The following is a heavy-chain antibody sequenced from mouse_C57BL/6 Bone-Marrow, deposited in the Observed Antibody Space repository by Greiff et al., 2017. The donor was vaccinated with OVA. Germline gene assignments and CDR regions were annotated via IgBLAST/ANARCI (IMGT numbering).Heavy chain of an antibody. Sequence: QVQLQQSGADLVRPGASVKMSCKASGYTFTSYTMHWVKQRPGQGLEWIGYINPSSGYTKYTQKFKDKATVTADKSSSTAYMQLSSLTSEDSAFYYCSRHLYAMDYWGQGTSVTVSS. J-gene: IGHJ4*01. CDR3: SRHLYAMDY. CDR2: INPSSGYT. CDR1: GYTFTSYT. V-gene: IGHV1-4*01.